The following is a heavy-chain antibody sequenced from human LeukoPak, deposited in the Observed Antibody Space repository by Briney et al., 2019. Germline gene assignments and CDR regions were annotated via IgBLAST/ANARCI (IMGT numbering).Heavy chain of an antibody. CDR2: INHRGST. D-gene: IGHD2-21*02. Sequence: SETLSLSCAVYGGSFSGYYWSWIRQPPGKGLEWIGEINHRGSTNYNPSLKGRVTISVDKSKNQFSLKLSSVTAADTAVYYCARAEHIVVVTRGLYFYYWGQGTLFTVSS. V-gene: IGHV4-34*01. CDR3: ARAEHIVVVTRGLYFYY. CDR1: GGSFSGYY. J-gene: IGHJ4*02.